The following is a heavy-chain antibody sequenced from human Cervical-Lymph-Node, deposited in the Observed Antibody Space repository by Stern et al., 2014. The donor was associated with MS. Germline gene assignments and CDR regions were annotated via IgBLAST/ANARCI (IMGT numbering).Heavy chain of an antibody. J-gene: IGHJ4*02. CDR1: GGSISSSSYY. V-gene: IGHV4-39*01. Sequence: QVQLQESGPGLVKPSETLSLTCTVFGGSISSSSYYWAWIRQPPGKGLEWIGNIYYSGSTYYSPSLESRVTIAVDTSKTHFSLGLSSVTATDTAVYYCARLGMVRYYFDSWGQGTLVTVSS. CDR3: ARLGMVRYYFDS. D-gene: IGHD2-8*01. CDR2: IYYSGST.